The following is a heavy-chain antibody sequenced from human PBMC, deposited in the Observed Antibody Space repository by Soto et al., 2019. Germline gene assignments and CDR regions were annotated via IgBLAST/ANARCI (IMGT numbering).Heavy chain of an antibody. CDR1: GVSITTSTYYW. CDR3: ARVLGNDAFDI. Sequence: SETLYLTCDVYGVSITTSTYYWWRRVRQPPGKGLEWIGEIYHSGSTNYNPSLKSRVTISVDKSKNQFSLKLSSVTAADTAVYYCARVLGNDAFDIWGQGTMVTVSS. CDR2: IYHSGST. V-gene: IGHV4-4*02. D-gene: IGHD3-3*02. J-gene: IGHJ3*02.